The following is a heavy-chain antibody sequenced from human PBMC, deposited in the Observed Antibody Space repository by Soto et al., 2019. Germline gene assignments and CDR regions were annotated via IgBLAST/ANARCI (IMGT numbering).Heavy chain of an antibody. CDR2: ISSSSYI. J-gene: IGHJ4*02. Sequence: PGGSLRLSCAASGFTFSSYSMNWVRQAPGKGLEWVSSISSSSYIYYADSVKGRFTISRDNAKNSLYLQMNSLRAEDTAVYYCARGYYDSSGYTDYWGQGTLVTVSS. CDR3: ARGYYDSSGYTDY. CDR1: GFTFSSYS. V-gene: IGHV3-21*01. D-gene: IGHD3-22*01.